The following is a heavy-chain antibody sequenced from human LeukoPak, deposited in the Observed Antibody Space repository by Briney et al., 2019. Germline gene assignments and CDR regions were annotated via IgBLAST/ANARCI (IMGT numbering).Heavy chain of an antibody. V-gene: IGHV1-69*06. J-gene: IGHJ3*02. CDR3: ARRFSGATGSDDAFDI. CDR2: IIPIFGAA. Sequence: SVTVSFTASGATFSIYAISWVRHAPGQGLEWMGGIIPIFGAAKYAQKLQGRVTITAEKSTSTAYMELSSLRSEDTAVYYCARRFSGATGSDDAFDIWGQGTMVTVSS. CDR1: GATFSIYA. D-gene: IGHD3-10*01.